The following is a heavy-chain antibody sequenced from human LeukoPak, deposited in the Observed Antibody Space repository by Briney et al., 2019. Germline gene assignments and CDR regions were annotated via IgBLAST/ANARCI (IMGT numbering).Heavy chain of an antibody. CDR3: LKTGDSSHY. D-gene: IGHD3-16*01. CDR1: GFTFSSYG. CDR2: IRYDGGNK. V-gene: IGHV3-30*02. J-gene: IGHJ4*02. Sequence: PGGSLRLSCAASGFTFSSYGMHWVRQAPGKGLEWVAFIRYDGGNKYYADSVKGRFTISRDNSKNTLYLQMDSLRAEDTAVYYCLKTGDSSHYWGQGTLVTVSS.